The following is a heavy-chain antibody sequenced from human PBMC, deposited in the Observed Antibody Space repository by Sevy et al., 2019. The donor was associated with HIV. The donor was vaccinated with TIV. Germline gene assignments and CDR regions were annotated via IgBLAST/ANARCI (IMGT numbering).Heavy chain of an antibody. Sequence: GGSLRLSCAASGFTFSSFGMHWVRQAPGKGLEWLAVIWFDGSKTYYADSVRGRFTISRDIAKNTLHLQRNSLRAEDTAVYYCARDLEFYDHGDYGPAFMPDFWGQGTLVTVSS. V-gene: IGHV3-33*01. CDR3: ARDLEFYDHGDYGPAFMPDF. J-gene: IGHJ4*02. CDR2: IWFDGSKT. D-gene: IGHD4-17*01. CDR1: GFTFSSFG.